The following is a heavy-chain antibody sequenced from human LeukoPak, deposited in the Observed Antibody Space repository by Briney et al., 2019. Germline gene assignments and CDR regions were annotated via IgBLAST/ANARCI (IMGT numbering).Heavy chain of an antibody. D-gene: IGHD1-1*01. V-gene: IGHV4-30-2*01. CDR2: IYHSGST. Sequence: PSETLSLTCTVSGGSISSGGYYWSWIRQPPGKGLEWIGYIYHSGSTYYNPSLKSRVTISVDTSKNQFSLKLSSVTAADTAVYYCARQRGNGDYFDYWGQGTLVTVSS. J-gene: IGHJ4*02. CDR1: GGSISSGGYY. CDR3: ARQRGNGDYFDY.